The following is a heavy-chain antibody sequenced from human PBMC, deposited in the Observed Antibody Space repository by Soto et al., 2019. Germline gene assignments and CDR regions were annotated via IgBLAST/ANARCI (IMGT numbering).Heavy chain of an antibody. J-gene: IGHJ6*02. CDR3: ARDRTHFDSSAYYSGLDV. V-gene: IGHV4-59*13. D-gene: IGHD3-22*01. Sequence: LSLTCTVSGASIDSYYWNWIRQPPGKGLEWIGYIYYSGSTTYNPSLKTRVTISVDRSKNQFSLKLTSVTAADTAVYYCARDRTHFDSSAYYSGLDVWGQGTTVTVS. CDR1: GASIDSYY. CDR2: IYYSGST.